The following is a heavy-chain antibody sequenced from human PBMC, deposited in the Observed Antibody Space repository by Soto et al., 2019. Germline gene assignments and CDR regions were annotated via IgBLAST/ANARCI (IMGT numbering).Heavy chain of an antibody. J-gene: IGHJ5*02. CDR1: GFTFSSYD. D-gene: IGHD2-8*01. Sequence: EVQLVESGGGLVKPGGSLRLSCAASGFTFSSYDMNWVRQAPGKGLEYVSSITTSGSYIYYGDSVSGRFTISRDNAKNSLFPKMDILRAEDTAVYYCVRSETAPMLRHNCFDPWGQGTLVTVSS. V-gene: IGHV3-21*01. CDR3: VRSETAPMLRHNCFDP. CDR2: ITTSGSYI.